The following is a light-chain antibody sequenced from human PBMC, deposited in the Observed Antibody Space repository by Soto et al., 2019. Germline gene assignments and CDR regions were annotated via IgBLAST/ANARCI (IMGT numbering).Light chain of an antibody. CDR1: RSFAPSY. V-gene: IGKV3-20*01. Sequence: EMVLTQSPATLSLSPGQRATLSCRASRSFAPSYLAWYQHNPGQAHSPLTSEASSSATGIPDKFIVSGSGTDFTLTISRLEPYYSVVYYCHHYGSSPPDTFGQGTRLEI. CDR2: EAS. J-gene: IGKJ5*01. CDR3: HHYGSSPPDT.